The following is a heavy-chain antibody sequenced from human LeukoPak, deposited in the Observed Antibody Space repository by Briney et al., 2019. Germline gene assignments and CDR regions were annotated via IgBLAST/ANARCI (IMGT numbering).Heavy chain of an antibody. J-gene: IGHJ4*02. CDR1: GFTFSDYY. D-gene: IGHD3-16*02. CDR2: ISSSGSTI. V-gene: IGHV3-11*01. Sequence: GGSLRLSCAASGFTFSDYYMSWIRQAPGKGLEWVSYISSSGSTIYYADSAKGRFTIFRDNSKNTVYLQMNSLRVEDTAVYYCAKSLYGGCDYWGQGTVVTVSS. CDR3: AKSLYGGCDY.